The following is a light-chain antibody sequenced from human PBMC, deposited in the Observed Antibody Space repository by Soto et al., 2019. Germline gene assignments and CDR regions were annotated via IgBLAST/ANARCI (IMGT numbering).Light chain of an antibody. J-gene: IGLJ1*01. V-gene: IGLV2-14*01. CDR1: SSDVGGYNY. CDR2: DVT. Sequence: QSVLTQPASVSGSPGQSITISCTGTSSDVGGYNYVSWYQQHPVKAPKLMIYDVTNRPSGVSDRFSGSKSGNTASLTISGLQAEDEDANNCSSYTSSSTTYVFGTGTKLTVL. CDR3: SSYTSSSTTYV.